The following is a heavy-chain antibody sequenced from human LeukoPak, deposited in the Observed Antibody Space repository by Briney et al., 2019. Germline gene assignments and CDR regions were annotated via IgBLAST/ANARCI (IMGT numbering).Heavy chain of an antibody. J-gene: IGHJ4*02. Sequence: GSLRLSCAASGFTFSSYAMSWVRQAPGKGLEWVSAISGSGGSTYYADSVKGRFTISRDNSKNTLYLQMDSLRAEDTAVYYCAKDSISRYYYDSSGYSDYWGQGNLVTVSS. V-gene: IGHV3-23*01. CDR3: AKDSISRYYYDSSGYSDY. D-gene: IGHD3-22*01. CDR1: GFTFSSYA. CDR2: ISGSGGST.